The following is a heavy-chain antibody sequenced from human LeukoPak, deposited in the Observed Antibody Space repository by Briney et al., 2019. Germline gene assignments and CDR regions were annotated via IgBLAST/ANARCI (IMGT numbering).Heavy chain of an antibody. V-gene: IGHV3-30-3*01. D-gene: IGHD4-23*01. CDR1: GFTFTRYD. J-gene: IGHJ4*02. Sequence: GGSLRLSCAASGFTFTRYDMHWVRQAPGKGLEWVAAISNDESNKDYGNSVKGRFTIARDNSKNTLYLQMNSLRVEDTAVYYCVLGHYGGLFDNWGQGALDTVSS. CDR2: ISNDESNK. CDR3: VLGHYGGLFDN.